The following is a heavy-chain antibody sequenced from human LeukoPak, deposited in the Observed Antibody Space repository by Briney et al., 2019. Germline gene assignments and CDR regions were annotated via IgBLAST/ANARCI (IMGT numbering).Heavy chain of an antibody. D-gene: IGHD3-16*02. CDR3: ARFVITFGGVIVKDY. V-gene: IGHV6-1*01. J-gene: IGHJ4*02. CDR2: SYYRSKWYN. Sequence: SQTLSLTCAISGDSVSSNSAAWNWIRQSPLRGLEWLGRSYYRSKWYNDYAVSVKSRITINPDTSKNQFSLQLNSVTPEDTAVYYCARFVITFGGVIVKDYWGQGTLVTVSS. CDR1: GDSVSSNSAA.